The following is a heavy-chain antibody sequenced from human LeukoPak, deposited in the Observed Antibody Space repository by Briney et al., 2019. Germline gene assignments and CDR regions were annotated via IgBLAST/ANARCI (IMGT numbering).Heavy chain of an antibody. J-gene: IGHJ4*02. CDR1: GGSISSYY. Sequence: PSETLSLTCTVSGGSISSYYWSWIRQPPGKGLEWIGYIYYSGSTNYNPSLKSRVTISVDTFKNQFSLKLSSVTAADTAVYYCARDGGNYYDSSGYYYLAYWGQGTLVTVSS. CDR2: IYYSGST. CDR3: ARDGGNYYDSSGYYYLAY. V-gene: IGHV4-59*01. D-gene: IGHD3-22*01.